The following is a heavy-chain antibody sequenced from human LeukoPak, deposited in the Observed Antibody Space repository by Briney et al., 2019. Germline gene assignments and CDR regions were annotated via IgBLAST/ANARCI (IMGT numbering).Heavy chain of an antibody. V-gene: IGHV3-23*01. D-gene: IGHD3-3*01. Sequence: PGGSLRLSCAASGFTFSSYAMSWVRQAPGKGLEWVSAISGSGGSTYYADSVKGRFTISRDNSKNTLYLQMNSLRAEDTAVYYCAKDSTRIGNYTGRLGYWGQGTLVTVSS. CDR1: GFTFSSYA. J-gene: IGHJ4*02. CDR3: AKDSTRIGNYTGRLGY. CDR2: ISGSGGST.